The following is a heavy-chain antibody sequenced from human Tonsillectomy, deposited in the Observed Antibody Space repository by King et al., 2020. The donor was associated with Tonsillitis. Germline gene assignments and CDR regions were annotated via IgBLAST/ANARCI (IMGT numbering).Heavy chain of an antibody. Sequence: QLVQSGAEVKRPGATVKVSCKVSGYIFTDYYIHWVQQAPGKGLEWVGLLDPEDGETIYAENFQGRLTLTADTSTDTAYMELSSLRSEDTAVYYCATLYAMEEYFDYWGQGTLVTVSS. CDR1: GYIFTDYY. CDR2: LDPEDGET. D-gene: IGHD2-8*01. CDR3: ATLYAMEEYFDY. V-gene: IGHV1-69-2*01. J-gene: IGHJ4*02.